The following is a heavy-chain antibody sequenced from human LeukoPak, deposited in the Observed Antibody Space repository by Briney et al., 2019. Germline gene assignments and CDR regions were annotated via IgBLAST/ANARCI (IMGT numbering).Heavy chain of an antibody. CDR1: GGTFSSYA. CDR2: IIPIFGIA. Sequence: GASVKVSCKASGGTFSSYAISWVRQATGQGLEWMGRIIPIFGIANYAQKFQGRVTITADKSTSTAYMELSSLRSEDTAVYYCAKFRSGFDFNIVFDPWGQRTLVTVSS. J-gene: IGHJ5*02. V-gene: IGHV1-69*04. CDR3: AKFRSGFDFNIVFDP. D-gene: IGHD5-12*01.